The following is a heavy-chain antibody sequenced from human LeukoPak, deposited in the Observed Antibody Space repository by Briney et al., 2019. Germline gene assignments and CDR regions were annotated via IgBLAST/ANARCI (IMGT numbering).Heavy chain of an antibody. J-gene: IGHJ4*02. CDR1: GFTVSNTF. CDR3: ASTNSLDY. D-gene: IGHD2-2*01. CDR2: IKQDGSEQ. V-gene: IGHV3-7*01. Sequence: GGSLRLSCAASGFTVSNTFMSWVRQAPGKGLEWVANIKQDGSEQNYVDSVKGRFTISRDNTKNSLYLQMNSLRAEDTAVYYCASTNSLDYWGQGTLVTVSS.